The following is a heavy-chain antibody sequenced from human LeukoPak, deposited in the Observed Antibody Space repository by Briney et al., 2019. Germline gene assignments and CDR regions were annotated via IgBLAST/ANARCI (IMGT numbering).Heavy chain of an antibody. CDR2: VSAHGLDK. J-gene: IGHJ4*02. V-gene: IGHV3-30*03. CDR1: GFTFNSYG. CDR3: ARAFTPGIRKALWIGDSL. Sequence: GGSLRLSCAASGFTFNSYGMHWVRQAPGKGLEWLAVVSAHGLDKFYASSVRGRFTISKDTSKNTLSLQMNSLRSDDSGVYYCARAFTPGIRKALWIGDSLWDQGTLVTVSS. D-gene: IGHD3-10*01.